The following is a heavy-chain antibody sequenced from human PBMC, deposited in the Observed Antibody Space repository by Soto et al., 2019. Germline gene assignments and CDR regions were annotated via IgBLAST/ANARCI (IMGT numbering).Heavy chain of an antibody. CDR1: GGTFSSYA. Sequence: QVQLVQSGAEVKKPGSSVKVSCKASGGTFSSYAISWVRQAPGQGLEWMGGIIPIFGTANYAQKFQGRVTITADESTSTAYMELSSLRSEDTAVYYCAIWGYSSSGGDYYYGMDVWGQGTTVTVSS. J-gene: IGHJ6*02. D-gene: IGHD6-6*01. CDR3: AIWGYSSSGGDYYYGMDV. CDR2: IIPIFGTA. V-gene: IGHV1-69*01.